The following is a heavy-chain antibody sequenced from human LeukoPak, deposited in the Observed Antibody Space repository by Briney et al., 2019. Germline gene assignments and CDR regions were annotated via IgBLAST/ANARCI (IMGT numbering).Heavy chain of an antibody. CDR1: GFTFSSYW. CDR3: ATDLMGNSGSYLRHPNGPASDY. D-gene: IGHD1-26*01. J-gene: IGHJ4*02. CDR2: INSDGSST. V-gene: IGHV3-74*01. Sequence: GGSLRLSCAASGFTFSSYWMHWVRQAPGKGLVWVSRINSDGSSTSYADSVKGRFTISRDNAKNTLYLQMNSLRAEDTAEYYCATDLMGNSGSYLRHPNGPASDYWGQGTLVTVSS.